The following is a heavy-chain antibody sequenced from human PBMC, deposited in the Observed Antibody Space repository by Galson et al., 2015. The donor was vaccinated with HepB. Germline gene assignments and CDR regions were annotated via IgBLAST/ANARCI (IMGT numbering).Heavy chain of an antibody. CDR2: IYYSGST. V-gene: IGHV4-39*01. J-gene: IGHJ4*02. Sequence: LSLTCTVSGGSISSSSYYWGWIRQPPGKGLEWIGSIYYSGSTYYNPSLKSRITISVDTSKNQFSLKLSSVTAADTAVYYCARVWFSEYFDYWGQGTLVTVSS. CDR1: GGSISSSSYY. D-gene: IGHD1-26*01. CDR3: ARVWFSEYFDY.